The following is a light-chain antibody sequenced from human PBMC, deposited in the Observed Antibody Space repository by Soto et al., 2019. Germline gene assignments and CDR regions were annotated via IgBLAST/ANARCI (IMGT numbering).Light chain of an antibody. CDR2: HAS. CDR1: QGSRNW. J-gene: IGKJ1*01. Sequence: IQIAQCASTLTASIGGTVTVACRASQGSRNWLAGYEQKPGKAPKLLIFHASRLESGVPSRFSGSGSGTDFTLTISTLPSDDSPSYYCQRYSSYPTFGQGTKVDIK. CDR3: QRYSSYPT. V-gene: IGKV1-5*01.